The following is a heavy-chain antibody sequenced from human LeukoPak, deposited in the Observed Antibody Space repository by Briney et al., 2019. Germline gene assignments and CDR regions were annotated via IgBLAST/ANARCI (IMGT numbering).Heavy chain of an antibody. V-gene: IGHV1-8*03. CDR3: ARGYMYYYGSSGYLDY. J-gene: IGHJ4*02. D-gene: IGHD3-22*01. Sequence: ASVKVSCKASGYTFTSYDINWVRQATGQGLEWMGWMNPNSGNTGYAQKFQGRVTITRNTSISTAYMELSSLRSEDTAVYYCARGYMYYYGSSGYLDYWGQGTLVTVSS. CDR2: MNPNSGNT. CDR1: GYTFTSYD.